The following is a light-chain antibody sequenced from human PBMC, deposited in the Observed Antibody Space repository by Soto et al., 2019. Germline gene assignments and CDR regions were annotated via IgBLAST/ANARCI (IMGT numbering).Light chain of an antibody. CDR2: EVN. CDR3: SSYAGSSNV. Sequence: QSALTQPASVSGSPGQSITISCTGTSSTVGGFNVVSWYQQHPGKAPKLMIYEVNKRPSGVPDRFSGSKSGNTASLTVSGLQAEDEADYYCSSYAGSSNVFGTGTKLTVL. J-gene: IGLJ1*01. CDR1: SSTVGGFNV. V-gene: IGLV2-8*01.